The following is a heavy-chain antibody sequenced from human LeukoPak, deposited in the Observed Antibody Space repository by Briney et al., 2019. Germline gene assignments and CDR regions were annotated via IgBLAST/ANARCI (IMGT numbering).Heavy chain of an antibody. CDR2: IYYSGSS. CDR1: GGSISSYY. J-gene: IGHJ5*02. D-gene: IGHD5-24*01. Sequence: SETLSLTCSVSGGSISSYYWSWIRQPPGKGLEWIGYIYYSGSSNCNPSLKSRVTISVDTSKNQFSLKLSSVTAADTAVYYCARRRDGYPGAWGQGTLVTVSS. CDR3: ARRRDGYPGA. V-gene: IGHV4-59*12.